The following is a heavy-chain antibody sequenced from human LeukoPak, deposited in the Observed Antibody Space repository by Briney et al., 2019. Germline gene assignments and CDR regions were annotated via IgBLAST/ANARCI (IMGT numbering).Heavy chain of an antibody. D-gene: IGHD5-24*01. CDR1: GFTFSSYA. Sequence: PGGSLKLSCAASGFTFSSYAMHWVRQAPGKGLEWVAVISYDGSNKYYADSVKGRFTISRDNSKNTLYLQMNSLRAEDTAVYYWARVVRDGNTPRLYSFDYWAQGTLVTVS. V-gene: IGHV3-30-3*01. J-gene: IGHJ4*02. CDR3: ARVVRDGNTPRLYSFDY. CDR2: ISYDGSNK.